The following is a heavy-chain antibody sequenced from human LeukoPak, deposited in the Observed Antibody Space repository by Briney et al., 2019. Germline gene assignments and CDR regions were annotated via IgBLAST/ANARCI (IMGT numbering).Heavy chain of an antibody. J-gene: IGHJ4*02. CDR1: GGSTNSEDFY. V-gene: IGHV4-61*09. CDR2: ILTSGMI. Sequence: PSETLSLTCNVSGGSTNSEDFYWSWIRQPAGKGLEWIGHILTSGMINYNPSLKSRVTISADTSKNQFFLRLSSVTAADTALYYCAREDFRDLYDSGGYYRPADCWGQGTLVTVSS. D-gene: IGHD3-22*01. CDR3: AREDFRDLYDSGGYYRPADC.